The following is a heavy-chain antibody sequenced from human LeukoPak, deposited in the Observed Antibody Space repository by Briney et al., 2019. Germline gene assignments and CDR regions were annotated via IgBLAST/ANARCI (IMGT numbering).Heavy chain of an antibody. D-gene: IGHD5-18*01. CDR3: ARSKSGYSYGFDY. CDR2: ISSSSSYI. J-gene: IGHJ4*02. CDR1: GFTFSSYS. Sequence: GGSLRLSCAASGFTFSSYSMNWVRQAPGKGLEWVSSISSSSSYIYYADSVKGRFTISRDNSKNTLYLQMNSLRAEDTAVHYCARSKSGYSYGFDYWGQGTLVTVSS. V-gene: IGHV3-21*01.